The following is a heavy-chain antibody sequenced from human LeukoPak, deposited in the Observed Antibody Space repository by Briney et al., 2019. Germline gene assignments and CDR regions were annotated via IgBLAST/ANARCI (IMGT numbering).Heavy chain of an antibody. Sequence: GGSLRLSCAASGFTFSSYGMHWVRQAPGKGLEWVAVIWYDGSNKYYADSVKGRFTISRDNSKNTLYLQMNSLRAEDTAVYYCAKHSPGLTVVPAAQFDYWGQGTLVTVSS. D-gene: IGHD2-2*01. CDR3: AKHSPGLTVVPAAQFDY. V-gene: IGHV3-33*06. CDR2: IWYDGSNK. J-gene: IGHJ4*02. CDR1: GFTFSSYG.